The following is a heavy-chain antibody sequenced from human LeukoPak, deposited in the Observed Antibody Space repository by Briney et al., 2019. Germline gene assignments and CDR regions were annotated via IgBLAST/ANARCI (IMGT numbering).Heavy chain of an antibody. D-gene: IGHD2-2*01. V-gene: IGHV1-18*01. J-gene: IGHJ4*02. CDR1: GYTFTIYG. CDR2: ISAYNGNT. Sequence: ASVKVSCKASGYTFTIYGISWVRQAPGQGLEWMGWISAYNGNTNYAQKLQGRVTMTTDTSTSTAYMELRSLRSDDTAVYYCARDGCSSTSCFLHYWGQGTLVTVSS. CDR3: ARDGCSSTSCFLHY.